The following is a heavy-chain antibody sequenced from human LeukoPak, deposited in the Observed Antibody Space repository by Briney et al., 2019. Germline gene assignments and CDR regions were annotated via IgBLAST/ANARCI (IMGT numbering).Heavy chain of an antibody. J-gene: IGHJ4*02. CDR1: GFTFSSYA. CDR3: AKVPRYYYDSSGYYLPPFFDN. Sequence: GGSLRLSCAASGFTFSSYAMSWVRQAPGKGLEWVSAISGSGGSTYYADSVKGRFTISRDNSKNTLYLQMNSLRAEDTAVYYCAKVPRYYYDSSGYYLPPFFDNWGQGTLVTVSS. V-gene: IGHV3-23*01. CDR2: ISGSGGST. D-gene: IGHD3-22*01.